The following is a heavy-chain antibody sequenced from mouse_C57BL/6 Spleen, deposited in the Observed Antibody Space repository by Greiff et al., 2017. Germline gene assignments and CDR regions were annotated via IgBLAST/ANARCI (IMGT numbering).Heavy chain of an antibody. Sequence: VKLVESGPGLVAPSQSLSITCTVPGFSLTSYGVSWVRQPPGKGLEWLGVIWGDGSTNYHSALISRLSISKDNSKSQVFLKLNSLKTDDTATYYCAKGGDPAWFAYWGQGTLVTVSA. J-gene: IGHJ3*01. CDR3: AKGGDPAWFAY. CDR1: GFSLTSYG. D-gene: IGHD3-3*01. CDR2: IWGDGST. V-gene: IGHV2-3*01.